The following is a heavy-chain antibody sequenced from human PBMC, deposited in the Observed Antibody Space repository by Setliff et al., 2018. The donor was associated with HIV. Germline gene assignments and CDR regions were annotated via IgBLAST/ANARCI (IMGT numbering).Heavy chain of an antibody. D-gene: IGHD6-19*01. Sequence: PGGSLRLSCAASGFTYSNYAMHWVRQAPGKGLEWMALISYDGSNIHYADSVKGRFTISRDNSKNTLYLQMNSLRAEDTAVYYCAKDRQAVAGWFDPWGQGTLVTVSS. CDR2: ISYDGSNI. J-gene: IGHJ5*02. CDR1: GFTYSNYA. V-gene: IGHV3-30*07. CDR3: AKDRQAVAGWFDP.